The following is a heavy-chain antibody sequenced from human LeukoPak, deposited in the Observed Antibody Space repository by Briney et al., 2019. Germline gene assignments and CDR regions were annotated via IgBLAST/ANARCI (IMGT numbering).Heavy chain of an antibody. J-gene: IGHJ5*02. CDR1: GGSISTYY. D-gene: IGHD2-2*01. Sequence: SETLSLTCIVSGGSISTYYWNWIRQPPGKGLEWIGYIYHSGSTNYNPSLQSRVTISVDTSKNQFSLHLNSVTPEDTAVYYCARRLTQYDCFDPWGQGILVTVSS. CDR2: IYHSGST. V-gene: IGHV4-59*12. CDR3: ARRLTQYDCFDP.